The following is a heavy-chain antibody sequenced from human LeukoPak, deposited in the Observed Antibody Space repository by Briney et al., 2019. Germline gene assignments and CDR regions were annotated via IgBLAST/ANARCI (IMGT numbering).Heavy chain of an antibody. J-gene: IGHJ3*02. CDR3: ARGYCSSTSCYAWNAFDI. V-gene: IGHV4-28*03. CDR1: GYSISSSNW. D-gene: IGHD2-2*01. CDR2: IYYSGST. Sequence: SDTLSLTCAVSGYSISSSNWWGWVRQPPGEGLEWIAYIYYSGSTYYNPSLKSRVTMSVDTSKNQFSLKLSSVTAADTAVYYCARGYCSSTSCYAWNAFDIWGQGTMVTVSS.